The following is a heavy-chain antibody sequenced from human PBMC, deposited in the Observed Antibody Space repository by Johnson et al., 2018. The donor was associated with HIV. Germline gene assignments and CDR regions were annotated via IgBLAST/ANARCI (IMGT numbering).Heavy chain of an antibody. J-gene: IGHJ3*02. CDR2: IYSGGST. V-gene: IGHV3-66*01. CDR3: ARGYSYGHDAFDI. CDR1: GFTFSSYA. D-gene: IGHD5-18*01. Sequence: VQLVESGGGLVKPGGSLRLSCAASGFTFSSYAMHWVRQAPGKGLEWVSVIYSGGSTYSADSVKGRFTISSDNSKNTLYLQMNSLRAEDTAVYYCARGYSYGHDAFDIWGQGTMVTVSS.